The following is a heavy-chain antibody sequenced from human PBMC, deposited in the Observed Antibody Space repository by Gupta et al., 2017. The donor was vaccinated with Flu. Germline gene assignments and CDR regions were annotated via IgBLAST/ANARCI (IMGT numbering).Heavy chain of an antibody. CDR3: AREDYDSSGADLNWFDP. Sequence: QVQLVESGGGLVKPGGSLRLSCAASGFTFSDYYMSWIRQAPGKGLGVVSIHCNNGYYHFLPSPFKGRFHIPRENRQELTLLQKNSLRAEDTAVYYCAREDYDSSGADLNWFDPWGQGTLVTVSS. D-gene: IGHD3-22*01. V-gene: IGHV3-11*01. J-gene: IGHJ5*02. CDR1: GFTFSDYY. CDR2: CNNGYYH.